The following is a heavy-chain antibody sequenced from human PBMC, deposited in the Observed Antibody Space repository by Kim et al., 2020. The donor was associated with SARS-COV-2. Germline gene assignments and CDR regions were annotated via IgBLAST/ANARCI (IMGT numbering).Heavy chain of an antibody. D-gene: IGHD3-22*01. V-gene: IGHV3-64*04. CDR3: AKAGESSGYYCDY. Sequence: DSGRGRITISRDSSKNSLYLQMNSLRAEETGVYYCAKAGESSGYYCDYWGQGTLVTVSS. J-gene: IGHJ4*02.